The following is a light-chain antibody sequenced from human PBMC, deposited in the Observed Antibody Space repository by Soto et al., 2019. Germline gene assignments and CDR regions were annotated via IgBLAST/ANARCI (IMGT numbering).Light chain of an antibody. J-gene: IGLJ1*01. Sequence: QSVLTQPPSVSGAPGQRVTISWTGGSSNIGSGYDVHWYQQLPGTAPKLLIYGNTNRPSGVPDRFSASTSATSASLAITGLQAEDEGDYYCQSYDNRLSGYVFGTGTKLTVL. CDR1: SSNIGSGYD. CDR2: GNT. V-gene: IGLV1-40*01. CDR3: QSYDNRLSGYV.